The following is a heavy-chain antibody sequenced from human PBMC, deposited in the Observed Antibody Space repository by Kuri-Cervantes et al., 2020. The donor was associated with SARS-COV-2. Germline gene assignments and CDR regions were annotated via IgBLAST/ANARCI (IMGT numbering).Heavy chain of an antibody. CDR3: ARDSSITPRDFDY. Sequence: GGSLRLSFAASGFTFSRYGMHWVRQAPGKGLEWVTVIWYDGSNKYYADSVKGRFTISRDNSKNTLYLQMNSLRAEDTAVYYCARDSSITPRDFDYWGQGTLVTVSS. CDR1: GFTFSRYG. CDR2: IWYDGSNK. V-gene: IGHV3-33*01. J-gene: IGHJ4*02. D-gene: IGHD6-13*01.